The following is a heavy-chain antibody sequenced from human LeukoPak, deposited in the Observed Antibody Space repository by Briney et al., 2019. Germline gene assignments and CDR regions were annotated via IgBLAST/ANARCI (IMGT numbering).Heavy chain of an antibody. CDR1: GFTFSSYA. J-gene: IGHJ6*03. V-gene: IGHV3-30-3*01. CDR3: ARGQLRQRMDV. D-gene: IGHD1-7*01. CDR2: ISYDGSNK. Sequence: GGSLRLSCAASGFTFSSYAMHWVRQAPGKGLEWVAVISYDGSNKYYADSVKGRFTISRDNSKNTLYLQMNSLRAEDTAVYYCARGQLRQRMDVWGKGTTVTVSS.